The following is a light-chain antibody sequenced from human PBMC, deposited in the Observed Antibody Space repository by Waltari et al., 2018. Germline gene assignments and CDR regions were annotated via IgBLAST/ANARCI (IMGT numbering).Light chain of an antibody. CDR3: QQYNKWPPLFT. CDR1: QSVSSN. CDR2: VAS. Sequence: EIVMTQSPATLSVSPGERATLSCRASQSVSSNLAWYQQKPGRAPRHLIYVASPRATGNPARFSGSGSGTEFTVTSSCMQSEDFAVFYCQQYNKWPPLFTFCPGTKVDIK. V-gene: IGKV3-15*01. J-gene: IGKJ3*01.